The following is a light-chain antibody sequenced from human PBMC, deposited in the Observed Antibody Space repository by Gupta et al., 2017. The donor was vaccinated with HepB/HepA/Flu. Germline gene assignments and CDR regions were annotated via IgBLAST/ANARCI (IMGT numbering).Light chain of an antibody. V-gene: IGKV3-11*01. CDR3: QQRSDWPRT. CDR2: DAS. Sequence: ETVLTQSPGTLPFSPVARSNLSCSASHSVNIFLGWYQQKPGQAPRLLIYDASNRATGIPASFSGSGSGTDFTLTIGSLEPEDFAVYYCQQRSDWPRTFGQGTKVEI. J-gene: IGKJ1*01. CDR1: HSVNIF.